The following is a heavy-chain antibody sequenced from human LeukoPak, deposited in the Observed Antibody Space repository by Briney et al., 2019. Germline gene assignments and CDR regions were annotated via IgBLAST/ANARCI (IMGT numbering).Heavy chain of an antibody. CDR2: ISSSYSTI. CDR3: ARSPTGSGWYYFDY. CDR1: GFTFSSYE. D-gene: IGHD6-19*01. Sequence: GALRLSCAASGFTFSSYEMNWVRQAPGKGLEWVSYISSSYSTIHYADSVKGRFTISRDNPKNSLYLQMNSLRAEDTAVYYCARSPTGSGWYYFDYWGQGTLVTVSS. V-gene: IGHV3-48*03. J-gene: IGHJ4*02.